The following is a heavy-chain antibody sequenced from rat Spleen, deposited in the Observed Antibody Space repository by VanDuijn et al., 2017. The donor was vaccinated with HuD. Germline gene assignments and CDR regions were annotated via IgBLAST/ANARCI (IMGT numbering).Heavy chain of an antibody. CDR3: ARHNSSYNWYFDF. J-gene: IGHJ1*01. Sequence: EVQLVESGGGLVQPGRSMKLSCAASGFTFSNYTMAWVRQAPKEGLEWVASISYDGGNTYYRDSVKGRFSVSRDNAKSSLYLLMYSLRSEDTATYYCARHNSSYNWYFDFWGPGTMVTVSS. D-gene: IGHD1-2*01. CDR2: ISYDGGNT. V-gene: IGHV5-25*01. CDR1: GFTFSNYT.